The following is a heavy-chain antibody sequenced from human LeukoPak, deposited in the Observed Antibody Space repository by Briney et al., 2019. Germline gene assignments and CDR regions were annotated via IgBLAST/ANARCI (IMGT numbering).Heavy chain of an antibody. CDR3: AGPSGGIAASGTSPYVIEY. V-gene: IGHV3-11*01. CDR1: GFTFSNYY. CDR2: ISSSGSTI. J-gene: IGHJ4*02. Sequence: GGSLRLSCAASGFTFSNYYMSWIRQAPGKGLEWVSYISSSGSTIYYADSVKGRFTISRDNAKNSLYLQMNSLRAEDTAVYYCAGPSGGIAASGTSPYVIEYWGQGTLFTVSS. D-gene: IGHD6-13*01.